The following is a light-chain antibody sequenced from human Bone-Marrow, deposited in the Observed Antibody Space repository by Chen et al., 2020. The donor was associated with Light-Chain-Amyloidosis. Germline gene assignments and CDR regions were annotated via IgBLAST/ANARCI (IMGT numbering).Light chain of an antibody. CDR3: QQYGTSPLT. CDR1: QTISSNY. J-gene: IGKJ4*01. CDR2: GSS. V-gene: IGKV3-20*01. Sequence: EIVLTQSPGTLSLSPGEGANLSCRASQTISSNYLTWYQQKFGQAPRPLIYGSSSRATGIPDRFTRSGSGTDFTLTINRLEPEDFAMYYCQQYGTSPLTFFSGTKVEIK.